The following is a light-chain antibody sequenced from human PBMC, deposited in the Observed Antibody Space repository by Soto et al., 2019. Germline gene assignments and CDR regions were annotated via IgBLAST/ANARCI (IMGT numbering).Light chain of an antibody. V-gene: IGKV1-39*01. J-gene: IGKJ1*01. CDR3: QQSYSAPRT. CDR1: QSISSY. CDR2: AAS. Sequence: DIPMTQSPSSLSASVGDRVTITCRASQSISSYLNWYQQKPGKAPKLLIYAASSLQSGVPLRFSGRGSGTDFNLTISSLQPEDFATYSCQQSYSAPRTFGQGTKVEIK.